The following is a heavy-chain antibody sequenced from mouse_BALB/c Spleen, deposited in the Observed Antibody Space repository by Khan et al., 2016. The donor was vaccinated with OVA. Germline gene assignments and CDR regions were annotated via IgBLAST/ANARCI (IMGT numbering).Heavy chain of an antibody. D-gene: IGHD1-1*01. CDR3: TRLADYYGSEGFAY. J-gene: IGHJ3*01. CDR2: VSTGGGYT. V-gene: IGHV5-6*01. Sequence: DVQLVESGGDLVKPGGSLKLSCAASGFTFSTYGMSWVRQTPDKRLEWVATVSTGGGYTYYPDSVKGRFTISRDNAKNTLYLQMSGLKSEDTAMFYCTRLADYYGSEGFAYWGQGTLVTVSA. CDR1: GFTFSTYG.